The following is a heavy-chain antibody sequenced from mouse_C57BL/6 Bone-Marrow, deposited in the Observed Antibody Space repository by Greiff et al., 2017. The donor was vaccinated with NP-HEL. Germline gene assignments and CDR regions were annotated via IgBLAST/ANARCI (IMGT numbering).Heavy chain of an antibody. D-gene: IGHD1-1*01. CDR1: GYSFTDYN. CDR2: INPNYGTT. J-gene: IGHJ1*01. V-gene: IGHV1-39*01. Sequence: EVQLQQSGPELVKPGASVKISCKASGYSFTDYNMNWVKQSNGKSLEWIGVINPNYGTTSYNQKFKGKATLTVDQSSSTAYMQLNSLTSEDSAVXSCASAGRIYYYGSSYGYLYWYFDVWGPGTSVTVSS. CDR3: ASAGRIYYYGSSYGYLYWYFDV.